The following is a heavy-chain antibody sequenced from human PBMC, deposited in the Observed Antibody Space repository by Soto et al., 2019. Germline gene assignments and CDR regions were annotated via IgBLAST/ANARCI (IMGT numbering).Heavy chain of an antibody. CDR3: ARDSMYYDILTGYYSGYFDY. J-gene: IGHJ4*02. CDR1: GYTFTRYG. Sequence: ASMKVSCKASGYTFTRYGITWMRQAPGQGLEWMGWISAYNGNTNYAQKLQGRVTMTTDTSTSTAYMELRSLRSDDTAVYYCARDSMYYDILTGYYSGYFDYWGQGTLVTVSS. D-gene: IGHD3-9*01. V-gene: IGHV1-18*01. CDR2: ISAYNGNT.